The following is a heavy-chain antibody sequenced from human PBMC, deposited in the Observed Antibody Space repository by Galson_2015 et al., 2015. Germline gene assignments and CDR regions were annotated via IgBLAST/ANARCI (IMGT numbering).Heavy chain of an antibody. CDR1: GFTFDDYA. D-gene: IGHD6-13*01. J-gene: IGHJ3*02. CDR3: AKGQRIAAAGTEAFDI. V-gene: IGHV3-9*01. Sequence: SLRLSCAASGFTFDDYAMHWVRHAPGKGLEWVSGISWNSGSIGYADSVKGRFTISRDNAKNSLYLQMDSLRAEDTALYYCAKGQRIAAAGTEAFDIWGQGTMVTVSS. CDR2: ISWNSGSI.